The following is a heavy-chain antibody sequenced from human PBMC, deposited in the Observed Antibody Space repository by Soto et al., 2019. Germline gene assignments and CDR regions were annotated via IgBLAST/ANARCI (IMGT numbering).Heavy chain of an antibody. D-gene: IGHD6-13*01. CDR2: ISSNGGST. CDR3: VSTYSSSGNLDYYYYGMDV. J-gene: IGHJ6*02. CDR1: GFTFSSYA. V-gene: IGHV3-64D*06. Sequence: PGGSLRLSCSASGFTFSSYAMHWVRQAPGKGLEYVSAISSNGGSTYYADSVKGRFTISRDNSKNTLYLQMSSLRAEDTAVYYCVSTYSSSGNLDYYYYGMDVWGQGTTVTVSS.